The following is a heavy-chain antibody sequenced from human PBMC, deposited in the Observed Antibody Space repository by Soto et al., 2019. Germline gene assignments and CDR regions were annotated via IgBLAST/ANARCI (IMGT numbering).Heavy chain of an antibody. CDR3: ARGLIITFGGVIVRKPFDY. CDR1: GGSFSGYY. Sequence: SETLSLTCAVYGGSFSGYYWSWIRQPPGKGLEWIGEINHSGSTNYNPSLKSRVTISVDTSKNQFSLKLSSVTAADTAVYYCARGLIITFGGVIVRKPFDYWGQGTLVTVSS. J-gene: IGHJ4*02. D-gene: IGHD3-16*02. V-gene: IGHV4-34*01. CDR2: INHSGST.